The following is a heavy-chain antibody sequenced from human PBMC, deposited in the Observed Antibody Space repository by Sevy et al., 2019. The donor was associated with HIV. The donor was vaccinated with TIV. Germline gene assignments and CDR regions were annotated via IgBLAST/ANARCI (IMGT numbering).Heavy chain of an antibody. Sequence: GGSLRLSCAVSGFSFDSYGMTWVRQAPGKGLEWVSGISGSGTRTYYADSVKGRFSISRDNSKNRLYLQRNSLRSEDTDIYYCAKGGGGHYDPDEIGYYFYYYNMDVWGKGTTVTVSS. V-gene: IGHV3-23*01. CDR1: GFSFDSYG. CDR2: ISGSGTRT. CDR3: AKGGGGHYDPDEIGYYFYYYNMDV. D-gene: IGHD3-22*01. J-gene: IGHJ6*03.